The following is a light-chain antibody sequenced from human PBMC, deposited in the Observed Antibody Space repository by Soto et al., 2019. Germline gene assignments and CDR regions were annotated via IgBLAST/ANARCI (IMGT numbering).Light chain of an antibody. CDR1: QSVSSY. CDR2: DAS. CDR3: QQRSNWPLI. J-gene: IGKJ4*01. Sequence: EIVLTQSPATLSLSPGERATLSCRASQSVSSYLAWYQQKPGQAPRLLIYDASNRATGIPARFSGSGSGTDFTLTISSLEPEDFAVYYCQQRSNWPLIFGGGTKVDIK. V-gene: IGKV3-11*01.